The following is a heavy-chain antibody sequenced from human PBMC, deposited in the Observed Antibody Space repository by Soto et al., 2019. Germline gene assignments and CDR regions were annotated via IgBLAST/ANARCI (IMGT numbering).Heavy chain of an antibody. CDR3: AREYSNYGEKAFDI. CDR1: GSTFTRYY. D-gene: IGHD4-4*01. CDR2: INPSGGST. Sequence: QVQLVQSGAEVKKPGASVKVSCKASGSTFTRYYMHWVRQAPGQGLEWMGIINPSGGSTSSAQQFQGRVTMTRDTSTSTVYMELSSLRSEDTAVYYCAREYSNYGEKAFDIWGQGTMVTVSS. J-gene: IGHJ3*02. V-gene: IGHV1-46*01.